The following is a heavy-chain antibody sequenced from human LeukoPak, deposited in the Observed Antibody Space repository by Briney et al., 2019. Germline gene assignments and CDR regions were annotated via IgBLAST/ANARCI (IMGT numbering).Heavy chain of an antibody. CDR1: SGSISSGRYY. Sequence: SETLSLTCTVSSGSISSGRYYWGWIRQPPGKGLEWIGSIYYSGSTYYNPSLKSRVTVSVDTSWNQFSLKLSSVTAADTAVYYCARAFCSSTNCFPNWFDPWGQGTLVTVSS. J-gene: IGHJ5*02. CDR3: ARAFCSSTNCFPNWFDP. CDR2: IYYSGST. V-gene: IGHV4-39*07. D-gene: IGHD2-2*01.